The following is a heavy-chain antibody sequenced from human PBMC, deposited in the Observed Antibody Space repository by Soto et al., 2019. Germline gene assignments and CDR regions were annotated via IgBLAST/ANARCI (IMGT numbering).Heavy chain of an antibody. J-gene: IGHJ4*02. V-gene: IGHV3-23*01. CDR1: GFSFSSYA. D-gene: IGHD5-12*01. CDR3: AKGSIEYSASVDH. CDR2: ISARGGSS. Sequence: EVQLQESGGDLVQPGGSLRLACAASGFSFSSYAMVWVRQAPGKGLEWASVISARGGSSYFADSVKGRFTISGDNSKNVLSLEMNSLRAEDTGTNFCAKGSIEYSASVDHWCQGTLVLVSS.